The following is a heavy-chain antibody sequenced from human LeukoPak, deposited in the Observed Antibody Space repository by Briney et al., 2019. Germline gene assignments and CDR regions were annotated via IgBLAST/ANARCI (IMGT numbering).Heavy chain of an antibody. CDR1: GGSISSSSYY. D-gene: IGHD6-19*01. Sequence: SETLSLTCTVSGGSISSSSYYWGWIRQPPGKGLEWIGSIYYSGSTYYNPSLKSRVTISVDTSKNQFSLKLSSVTAADTAVYYCARDRGGSGWYGGYYFDYWGQGTLVTVSS. CDR3: ARDRGGSGWYGGYYFDY. J-gene: IGHJ4*02. CDR2: IYYSGST. V-gene: IGHV4-39*07.